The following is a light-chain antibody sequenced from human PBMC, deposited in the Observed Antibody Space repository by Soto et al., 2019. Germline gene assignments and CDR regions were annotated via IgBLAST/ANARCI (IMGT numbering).Light chain of an antibody. V-gene: IGKV3-11*01. J-gene: IGKJ4*01. CDR1: QSVSRS. CDR3: QQRSNR. Sequence: ELVLTQSPATLSVSPGERAVLSCRASQSVSRSLTWYQHKPGQAPRLLIYDASTRATGIPRRFSGSGSGTDFTLTISSLEPEDFAVYYCQQRSNRFGGGTKVDIK. CDR2: DAS.